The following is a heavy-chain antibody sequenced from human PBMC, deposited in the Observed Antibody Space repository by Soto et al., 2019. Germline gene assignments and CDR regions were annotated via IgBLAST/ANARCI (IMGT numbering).Heavy chain of an antibody. CDR3: ARGDYYYYGMDV. CDR1: GGSISSYY. Sequence: SETLSLTCTVSGGSISSYYWGWIRQPPGKGLEWIGSIYYSGSTYYNPSLKSRVTISVDTSKNQFSLKLSSVTAADTAVYYCARGDYYYYGMDVWGQGTTVTVSS. D-gene: IGHD3-16*01. CDR2: IYYSGST. J-gene: IGHJ6*02. V-gene: IGHV4-39*01.